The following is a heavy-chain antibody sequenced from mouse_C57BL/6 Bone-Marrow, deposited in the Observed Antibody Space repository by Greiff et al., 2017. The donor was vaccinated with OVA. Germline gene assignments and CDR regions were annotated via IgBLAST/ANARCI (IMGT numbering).Heavy chain of an antibody. CDR2: ISSGCSTI. CDR3: ARFLTGSDY. D-gene: IGHD4-1*01. CDR1: GFTFSDYG. J-gene: IGHJ2*01. V-gene: IGHV5-17*01. Sequence: EVTLMESGGGLVKPGGSLKLSCAASGFTFSDYGMHWVRQAPEKGLEWVAYISSGCSTIYYADTVKGRFTISRDNAKITLFLQMTSLRSEDTAMYYCARFLTGSDYWGQGTTLTVSS.